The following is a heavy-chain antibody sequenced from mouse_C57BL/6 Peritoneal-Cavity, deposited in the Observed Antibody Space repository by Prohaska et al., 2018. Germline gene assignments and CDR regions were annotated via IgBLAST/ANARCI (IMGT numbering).Heavy chain of an antibody. V-gene: IGHV4-1*01. CDR3: ARGLYCGSSPFAY. CDR1: GIDFSRYW. D-gene: IGHD1-1*01. CDR2: INPDSSTI. J-gene: IGHJ3*01. Sequence: EVKLLQSGGGLVQPGGSMKLSCAASGIDFSRYWMSWVRRAPGKGLEWIGEINPDSSTINYAPSLKDKFIISRDNAKNTLYLQMSKVRSEDTALYYCARGLYCGSSPFAYWGQGTLVTVSA.